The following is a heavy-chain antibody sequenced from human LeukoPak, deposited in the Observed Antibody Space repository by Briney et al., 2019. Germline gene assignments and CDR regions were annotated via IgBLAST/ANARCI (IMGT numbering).Heavy chain of an antibody. J-gene: IGHJ4*02. V-gene: IGHV1-58*02. CDR3: AGTPWFGELTLDY. D-gene: IGHD3-10*01. Sequence: SVKVSCKASGFTFTSSTIQWVRQARGQRLEWIGWIVVGSGNTNYAQKFQERVIITRDMSTTTVYMDLSSLRSEDTAVYYCAGTPWFGELTLDYWGQGTLVTVSS. CDR1: GFTFTSST. CDR2: IVVGSGNT.